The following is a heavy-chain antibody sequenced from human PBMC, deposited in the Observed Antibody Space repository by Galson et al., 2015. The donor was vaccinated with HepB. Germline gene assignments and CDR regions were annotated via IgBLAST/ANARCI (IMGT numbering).Heavy chain of an antibody. Sequence: SCKASGGTFSSYAISWIRQHPGKGLEWIGYIYYSGSTYYNPSLKSRVTISVDTSKNQFSLKLSSVTAADTAVYYCASSLKGFDIWGQGTMVTVSS. CDR2: IYYSGST. J-gene: IGHJ3*02. CDR1: GGTFSSYAI. V-gene: IGHV4-31*03. CDR3: ASSLKGFDI.